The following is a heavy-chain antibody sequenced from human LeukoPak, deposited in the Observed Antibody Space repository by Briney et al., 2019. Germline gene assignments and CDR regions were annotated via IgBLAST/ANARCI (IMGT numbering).Heavy chain of an antibody. J-gene: IGHJ6*04. Sequence: ASVKVSCKASGYTFTSYDLSRVRQAPGQGLEWMGWISAYKGNTNYAQKLQGRVTMITDTSTSTAYMELRSLRSDDTAVYYCARTLYCSSTSCLRGNYYYYGMDVWGKGTTVTVSS. CDR3: ARTLYCSSTSCLRGNYYYYGMDV. CDR1: GYTFTSYD. D-gene: IGHD2-2*01. CDR2: ISAYKGNT. V-gene: IGHV1-18*04.